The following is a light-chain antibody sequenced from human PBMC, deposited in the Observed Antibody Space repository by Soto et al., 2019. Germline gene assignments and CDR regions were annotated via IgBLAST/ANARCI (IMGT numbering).Light chain of an antibody. CDR3: SSYTISSTHYV. V-gene: IGLV2-14*01. CDR2: EVS. CDR1: SSDVGDYNY. J-gene: IGLJ1*01. Sequence: QSALTQPASVSGSPGQSITISCTGTSSDVGDYNYVSWYQQHPGKAPKLMIYEVSNRPSGVSNRFSGSKSGNTASLTISGLQAEDEADYYCSSYTISSTHYVFGTGTKVTVL.